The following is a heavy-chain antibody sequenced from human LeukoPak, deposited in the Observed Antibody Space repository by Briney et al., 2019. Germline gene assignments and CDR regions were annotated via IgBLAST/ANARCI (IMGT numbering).Heavy chain of an antibody. CDR1: GFTFSSYA. D-gene: IGHD3-3*01. Sequence: GGSLRLSCAASGFTFSSYAMSWVRQAPGMGLEWVSAISGSDGSTYYADSVKGRFTISRDNSKNTLYLQMNSPRAEDTAVYYCAKGAPYYDFWSGYPPFDYWGQGTLVTVSS. V-gene: IGHV3-23*01. CDR3: AKGAPYYDFWSGYPPFDY. J-gene: IGHJ4*02. CDR2: ISGSDGST.